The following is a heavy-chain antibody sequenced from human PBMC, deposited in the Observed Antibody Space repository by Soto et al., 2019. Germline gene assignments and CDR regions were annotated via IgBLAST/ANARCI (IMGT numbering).Heavy chain of an antibody. D-gene: IGHD3-10*01. V-gene: IGHV3-33*01. J-gene: IGHJ4*02. CDR2: IWYDGSNK. CDR3: AREELLWFGDPTFGVDY. Sequence: QVQLVESGGGVVQPGRSLRLSCAASRFTFSSYGMHWVRQAPGKGLEWVAVIWYDGSNKYYADSVKGRFTISRDNSKNTLYLQMNSLRAEDTAVYYCAREELLWFGDPTFGVDYWGQGTLVTVSS. CDR1: RFTFSSYG.